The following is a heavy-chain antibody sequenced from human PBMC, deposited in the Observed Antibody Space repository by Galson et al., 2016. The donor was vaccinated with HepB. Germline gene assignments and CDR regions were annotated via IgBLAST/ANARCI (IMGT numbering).Heavy chain of an antibody. CDR2: FDPEDGEK. Sequence: SVKVSCKVSGYSLTELSMHWVRQAPGKGLEWMGGFDPEDGEKIYAQKFQGRVIMTEDTSTDTAYMDLSSLRSEDTAVYYCTAGPIVVVQAAIRRRYYYDGMGVWGQGTTVTVSS. CDR1: GYSLTELS. J-gene: IGHJ6*02. CDR3: TAGPIVVVQAAIRRRYYYDGMGV. V-gene: IGHV1-24*01. D-gene: IGHD2-2*01.